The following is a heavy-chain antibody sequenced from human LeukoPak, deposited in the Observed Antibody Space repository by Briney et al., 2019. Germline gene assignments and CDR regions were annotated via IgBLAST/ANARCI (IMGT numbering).Heavy chain of an antibody. CDR2: ISFDGSIE. Sequence: PGRSLRLPCAASGXTFSSYGMHWVRQTPGKGLEWVALISFDGSIEYYVDSVKGRFTISRDNSKNTLFLQMNSLRPEDTAVYYCAKDSDIAVAGSDDALDVWGQGTMVTVSS. J-gene: IGHJ3*01. CDR1: GXTFSSYG. CDR3: AKDSDIAVAGSDDALDV. V-gene: IGHV3-30*18. D-gene: IGHD6-19*01.